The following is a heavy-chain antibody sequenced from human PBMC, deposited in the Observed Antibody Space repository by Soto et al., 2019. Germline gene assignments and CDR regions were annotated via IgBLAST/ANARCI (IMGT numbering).Heavy chain of an antibody. CDR1: GFTFGDYA. Sequence: GGSLRLSCTASGFTFGDYAMSWFRQAPGKGLEWVGFIRSKAYGGTTEYAASVKGRFTISRDDSKSIAYLQMNSLKTEDTAVYYCTGGYCSSTSCYGSRWGQGTLVTVSS. CDR3: TGGYCSSTSCYGSR. V-gene: IGHV3-49*03. CDR2: IRSKAYGGTT. J-gene: IGHJ4*02. D-gene: IGHD2-2*01.